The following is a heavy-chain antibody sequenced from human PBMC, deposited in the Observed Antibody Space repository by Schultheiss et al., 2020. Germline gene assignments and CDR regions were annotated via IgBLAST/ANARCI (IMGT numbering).Heavy chain of an antibody. V-gene: IGHV3-11*01. Sequence: WGSLRLSCAASGFTFSDYYMSWIRQAPGKGLEWVSYISSSGSTIYYADSVKGRFTISRDNAKNSLYLQMNSLRAEDTAVYYCARGLPKYYYDSSGYYPDYWGQGTLVTVSS. CDR3: ARGLPKYYYDSSGYYPDY. CDR1: GFTFSDYY. J-gene: IGHJ4*02. CDR2: ISSSGSTI. D-gene: IGHD3-22*01.